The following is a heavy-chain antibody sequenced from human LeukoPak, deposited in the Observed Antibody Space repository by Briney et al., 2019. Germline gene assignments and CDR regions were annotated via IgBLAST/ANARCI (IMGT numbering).Heavy chain of an antibody. CDR3: ATDLGSSLNWYFDL. CDR2: FDPEDGET. D-gene: IGHD6-6*01. CDR1: GYTLTELS. Sequence: APVKVSCKVSGYTLTELSMHWVRQAPGKGLEWMGGFDPEDGETIYAQKFQGRVTMTEDTSTDTAYMELSSLRSEDTAVYYCATDLGSSLNWYFDLWGRGTLVTVSS. V-gene: IGHV1-24*01. J-gene: IGHJ2*01.